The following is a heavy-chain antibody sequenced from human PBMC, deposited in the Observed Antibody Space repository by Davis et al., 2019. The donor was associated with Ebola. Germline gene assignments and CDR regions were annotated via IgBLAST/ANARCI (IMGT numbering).Heavy chain of an antibody. CDR3: ARGRYSPRVAVGVYAKFDP. Sequence: MPSETLSLTCAINGGSFSRYYLSWIRQTAGRGLEWIGDISHTGSTTYSPSLKGRVTMSLDTSKNQFFLKVTSVSAADTAVYYCARGRYSPRVAVGVYAKFDPWGQGTPVTVSS. D-gene: IGHD1-26*01. CDR1: GGSFSRYY. CDR2: ISHTGST. V-gene: IGHV4-34*01. J-gene: IGHJ5*02.